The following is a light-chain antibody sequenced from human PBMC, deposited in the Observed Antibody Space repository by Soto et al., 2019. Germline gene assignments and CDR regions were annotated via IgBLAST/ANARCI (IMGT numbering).Light chain of an antibody. Sequence: DIPMTQSPSSLSASVGDRVTITCRANQGISTYLNWYHVKPGKAPKHLIYGASSLQSGVLSMLSRSASGTDFTLTISSLQPEDFALYYCQQSYSIPWTFGQGTKVEIK. CDR1: QGISTY. CDR2: GAS. CDR3: QQSYSIPWT. V-gene: IGKV1-39*01. J-gene: IGKJ1*01.